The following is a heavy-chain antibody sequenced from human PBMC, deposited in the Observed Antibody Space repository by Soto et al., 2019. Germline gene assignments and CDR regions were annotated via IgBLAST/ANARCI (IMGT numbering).Heavy chain of an antibody. J-gene: IGHJ6*03. CDR2: IWYDGSNK. Sequence: GGSLRLSCAASGFTFSSYGMHWVRQAPGKGLEWVAVIWYDGSNKYYADSVKGRFTISRDNSKNTLYLQMNSLRAEDTAVYYCAREGVAVAALHYYYYYMDVWGKGTTVTVSS. D-gene: IGHD6-19*01. CDR1: GFTFSSYG. V-gene: IGHV3-33*01. CDR3: AREGVAVAALHYYYYYMDV.